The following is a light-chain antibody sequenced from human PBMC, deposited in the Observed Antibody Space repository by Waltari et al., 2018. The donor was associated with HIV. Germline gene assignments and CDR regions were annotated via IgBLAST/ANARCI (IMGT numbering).Light chain of an antibody. CDR3: CSHVGSSIFAV. V-gene: IGLV2-23*02. J-gene: IGLJ2*01. CDR2: DVT. Sequence: QSALTQPASVSGSPGQAITISCTGTSGDVGRYNFVSWYQQHPGRAPKLIIYDVTARPSGVSHRFSGSKSGNTASLTSSGLQGEDEADYYCCSHVGSSIFAVFGGGTKVTVL. CDR1: SGDVGRYNF.